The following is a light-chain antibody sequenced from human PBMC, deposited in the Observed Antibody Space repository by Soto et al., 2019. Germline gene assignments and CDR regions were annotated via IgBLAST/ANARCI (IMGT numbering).Light chain of an antibody. CDR3: QQRYRCPRT. V-gene: IGKV3-11*01. J-gene: IGKJ1*01. CDR1: QSVSSN. CDR2: DAS. Sequence: EIVLTQSPATLSVSPGEGATRSRRASQSVSSNLAWYQQKPGQAPRLLIYDASNRATGIPARFSGSGSGTDFTLSISSLEPEDFAVYYCQQRYRCPRTFGQGTKVDIK.